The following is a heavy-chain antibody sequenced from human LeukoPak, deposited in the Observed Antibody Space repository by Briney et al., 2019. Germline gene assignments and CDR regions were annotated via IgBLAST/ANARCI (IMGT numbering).Heavy chain of an antibody. D-gene: IGHD4-17*01. Sequence: SETLSLTCDVSGDSISSGDYFWSWIRQPPGKGLEWIGYIYHSGSAHYNPSLKSRVTISVDTSKNQFSLVVSSVTAADTAVYYCARVAIMVTTSSDAFDMWGQGTMVTVSS. CDR1: GDSISSGDYF. J-gene: IGHJ3*02. V-gene: IGHV4-30-4*01. CDR3: ARVAIMVTTSSDAFDM. CDR2: IYHSGSA.